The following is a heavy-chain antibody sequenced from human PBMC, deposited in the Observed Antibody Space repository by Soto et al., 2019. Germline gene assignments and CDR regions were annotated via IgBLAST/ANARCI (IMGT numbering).Heavy chain of an antibody. CDR2: IYYSGST. CDR3: ARHHPQYYDFWSGYYPGCWFDP. D-gene: IGHD3-3*01. CDR1: GGSISSSSYY. V-gene: IGHV4-39*01. J-gene: IGHJ5*02. Sequence: SETLSLTCTVSGGSISSSSYYWGWIRQPPGKGLEWIGSIYYSGSTYYNPSLKSRVTISVDTFKNQFSLKLSSVTAADTAVYYCARHHPQYYDFWSGYYPGCWFDPWGQGTLVTVSS.